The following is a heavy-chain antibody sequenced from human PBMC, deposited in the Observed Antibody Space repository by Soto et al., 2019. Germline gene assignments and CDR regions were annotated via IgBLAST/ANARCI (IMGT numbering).Heavy chain of an antibody. CDR3: AKGGAIVTAGTRVYLYNAMDV. J-gene: IGHJ6*02. CDR2: INPNSGDT. V-gene: IGHV1-2*02. CDR1: GYTFTGYY. Sequence: ASVKVSCKASGYTFTGYYVHWVRQAPGQGLEWMGWINPNSGDTYLAQRFQGRVTMNRDTSIGTAYMELRGLTSDDTAEYYCAKGGAIVTAGTRVYLYNAMDVWGQGTTVTVSS. D-gene: IGHD1-26*01.